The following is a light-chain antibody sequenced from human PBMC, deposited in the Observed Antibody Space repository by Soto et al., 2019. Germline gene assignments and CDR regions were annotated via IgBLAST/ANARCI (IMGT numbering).Light chain of an antibody. CDR3: QQYYSALPHT. CDR1: QSVLYSSNNRNS. CDR2: WAS. J-gene: IGKJ2*01. Sequence: DIVMTQSPDSLAVSLGERATINCMSSQSVLYSSNNRNSVAWYQQRPGQPPKLLIYWASTRESGVPERFSGSGSGTHFTLTISSLQAEDVAVYYCQQYYSALPHTFGQGTKLDIK. V-gene: IGKV4-1*01.